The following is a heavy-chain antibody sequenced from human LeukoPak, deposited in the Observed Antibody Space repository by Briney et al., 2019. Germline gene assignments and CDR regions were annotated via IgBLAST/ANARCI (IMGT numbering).Heavy chain of an antibody. CDR3: TLSGY. V-gene: IGHV3-9*01. CDR2: VSLHNGDI. CDR1: GFTFDGYA. Sequence: GGSLRLSCAASGFTFDGYAMHWVRQPPGKGLEWVSGVSLHNGDIGYADSVRGRFILSRDNAKNSLYLQMNSLRAEDTAVYYCTLSGYWGQGTLVTVSS. J-gene: IGHJ4*02.